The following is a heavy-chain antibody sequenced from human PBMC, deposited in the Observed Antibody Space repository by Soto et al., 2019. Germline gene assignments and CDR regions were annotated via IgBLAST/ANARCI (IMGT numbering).Heavy chain of an antibody. Sequence: GGSLRLSCAASGFTFSNAWMNWVRQAPGKGLEWVGRIKSKTDGGTTDYAAPVKGRFTISRDDSKNTLYLQMNSLKTEDTAVYYCTTTFEGPPADDPYYYYGMDVWGQGTTVTVSS. CDR3: TTTFEGPPADDPYYYYGMDV. V-gene: IGHV3-15*07. J-gene: IGHJ6*02. D-gene: IGHD1-1*01. CDR2: IKSKTDGGTT. CDR1: GFTFSNAW.